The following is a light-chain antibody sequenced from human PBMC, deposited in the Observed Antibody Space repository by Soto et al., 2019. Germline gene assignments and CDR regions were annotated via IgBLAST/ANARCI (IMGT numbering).Light chain of an antibody. CDR1: SSNIGVNP. J-gene: IGLJ2*01. V-gene: IGLV1-51*01. CDR2: VNV. Sequence: QPVLTQPPAVSGAPGQRGTISCSGRSSNIGVNPVSWYQFVPGVAPKLLVFVNVERPSGIPERFSGSTSGPSANLDITGLQTGDEATYSCGTWVNTLIAVFFCGVTQLTVL. CDR3: GTWVNTLIAVF.